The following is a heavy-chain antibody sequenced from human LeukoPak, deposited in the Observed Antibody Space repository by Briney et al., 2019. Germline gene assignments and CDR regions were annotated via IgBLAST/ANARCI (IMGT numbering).Heavy chain of an antibody. CDR2: INHSGST. D-gene: IGHD3-16*02. CDR3: ASSTFGGVIVTNWFDP. J-gene: IGHJ5*02. Sequence: SETLSLTCAVYGGSFSGYYWSWIRQPPGKGLEWIGEINHSGSTNYNPSLKSRVTISVDTSKNQFSLKLSSVTAADTAVYYCASSTFGGVIVTNWFDPWGQGTLVTVSS. V-gene: IGHV4-34*01. CDR1: GGSFSGYY.